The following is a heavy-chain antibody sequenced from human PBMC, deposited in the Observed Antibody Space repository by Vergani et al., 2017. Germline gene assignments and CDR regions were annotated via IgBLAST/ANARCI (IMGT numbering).Heavy chain of an antibody. J-gene: IGHJ4*02. Sequence: QVQLQESGPGLVKPSETLSLTCTVSGRSISSYYWSWIRQPPGKGLEWIGYIYYSGSTNYNPSLKSRVTISVDTSKNQFSLKLSSVTAADTAVYYCVREQQLAYYFDYWGQGTLVTVSS. CDR2: IYYSGST. CDR1: GRSISSYY. CDR3: VREQQLAYYFDY. D-gene: IGHD6-13*01. V-gene: IGHV4-59*01.